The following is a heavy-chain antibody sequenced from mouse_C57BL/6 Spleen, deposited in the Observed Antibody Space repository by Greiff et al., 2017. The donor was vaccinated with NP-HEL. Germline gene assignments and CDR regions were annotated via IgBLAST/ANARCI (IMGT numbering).Heavy chain of an antibody. V-gene: IGHV1-80*01. Sequence: QVQLQQSGAELVKPGASVKISCKASGYAFSSYWMNWVKQRPGKGLEWIGQIYPGDGDTNYNGKFKGKATLTADKSSSTAYMQLSSLTSEDSAVYFCARASGITTVVGYFDVWGTGTTVTVSS. CDR3: ARASGITTVVGYFDV. CDR1: GYAFSSYW. J-gene: IGHJ1*03. CDR2: IYPGDGDT. D-gene: IGHD1-1*01.